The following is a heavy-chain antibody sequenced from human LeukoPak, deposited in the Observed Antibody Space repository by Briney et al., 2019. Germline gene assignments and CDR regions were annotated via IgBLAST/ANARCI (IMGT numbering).Heavy chain of an antibody. V-gene: IGHV1-18*01. Sequence: ASVKVSCKASGYTFTSYGISWVRQAPGQGLEWMGWIIAYNGNTNYAQKLQGRVTITTDTSTSTAYMELRSLRSDDTAVYYCAREFNSNPYYYYYMDVWGKGTTVTVSS. D-gene: IGHD4-11*01. CDR2: IIAYNGNT. CDR1: GYTFTSYG. J-gene: IGHJ6*03. CDR3: AREFNSNPYYYYYMDV.